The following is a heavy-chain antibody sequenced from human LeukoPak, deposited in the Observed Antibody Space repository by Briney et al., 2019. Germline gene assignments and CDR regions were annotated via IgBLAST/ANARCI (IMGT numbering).Heavy chain of an antibody. CDR1: GGTFSSYA. CDR3: ARPLEGYGGNLLAVAGY. D-gene: IGHD4-23*01. CDR2: IIPIFGTT. J-gene: IGHJ4*02. V-gene: IGHV1-69*13. Sequence: GASVNVSCKPSGGTFSSYAISWVRQAPGQGLEWMGGIIPIFGTTNYAQKFQGRVTITADESTSTAYMELSRLRSEDTAGYYCARPLEGYGGNLLAVAGYWGQGTLVTVSS.